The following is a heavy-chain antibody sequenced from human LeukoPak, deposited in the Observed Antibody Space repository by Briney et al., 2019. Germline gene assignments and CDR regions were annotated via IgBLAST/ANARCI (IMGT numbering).Heavy chain of an antibody. V-gene: IGHV3-74*01. D-gene: IGHD3-16*01. CDR2: SHSEGSAT. CDR3: ASDFGPYGMDV. J-gene: IGHJ6*02. CDR1: GLIYSSSW. Sequence: GRTLGLFRAVSGLIYSSSWTHWARHARGTALVRVSWSHSEGSATNYADHVEGRFTISRDNAMSTLYLQINSRRVEDTAVYYCASDFGPYGMDVGGQGTTVTVSS.